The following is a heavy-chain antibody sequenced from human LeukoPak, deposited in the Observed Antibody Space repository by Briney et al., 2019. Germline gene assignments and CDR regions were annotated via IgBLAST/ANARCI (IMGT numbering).Heavy chain of an antibody. CDR1: GFTFSSYS. CDR2: ISGSGGST. D-gene: IGHD2-15*01. J-gene: IGHJ4*02. Sequence: PGGSLRLSCAASGFTFSSYSMNWVRQAPGKGLEWVSSISGSGGSTYYADSVKGRFTISRDNSKNTLYLQMNSLRAEDTAVYYCAKDGYCSGGSCYKGDYWGQGTLVTVSS. CDR3: AKDGYCSGGSCYKGDY. V-gene: IGHV3-23*01.